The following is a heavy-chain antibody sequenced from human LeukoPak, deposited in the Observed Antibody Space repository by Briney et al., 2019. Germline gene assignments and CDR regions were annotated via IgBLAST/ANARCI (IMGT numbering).Heavy chain of an antibody. CDR2: IYYSGST. CDR3: AIHPLNWGSGTDY. V-gene: IGHV4-59*01. Sequence: PSEALSLTCTVSGVSISSYYWSWIRQPPGKGLEWIGYIYYSGSTNYNPSLTSRVTISVDTSKNQFSLKLSSVTAADTAVYYCAIHPLNWGSGTDYWGQGTLVTVSS. J-gene: IGHJ4*02. CDR1: GVSISSYY. D-gene: IGHD7-27*01.